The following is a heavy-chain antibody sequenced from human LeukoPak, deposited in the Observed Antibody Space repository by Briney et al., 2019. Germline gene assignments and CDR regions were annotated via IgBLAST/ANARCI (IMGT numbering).Heavy chain of an antibody. CDR3: ARVRPVSSGYYIDY. J-gene: IGHJ4*02. CDR2: VYYSGST. D-gene: IGHD3-22*01. V-gene: IGHV4-59*01. CDR1: GGSISSYY. Sequence: PSETLSLTCTVSGGSISSYYWNWIRQPPGKGLEWIGYVYYSGSTNYNPSLKSRVTISVDTSKNRFSLKLSSVTAADTAMYYCARVRPVSSGYYIDYWGQGTLVTVSS.